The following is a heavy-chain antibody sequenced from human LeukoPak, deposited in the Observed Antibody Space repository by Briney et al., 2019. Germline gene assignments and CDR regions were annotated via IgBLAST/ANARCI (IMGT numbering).Heavy chain of an antibody. J-gene: IGHJ3*02. V-gene: IGHV3-33*01. Sequence: PGRSLRLSCAASGFTFSSYGMHWVRQAPGKGLEWVAVIWYDGSNKYYADSVKGRFTISRDNSKNTLYLQMNSLRAEDTAVYYCARTGWGSDAFDIWGQGTMVTVSS. CDR1: GFTFSSYG. D-gene: IGHD7-27*01. CDR3: ARTGWGSDAFDI. CDR2: IWYDGSNK.